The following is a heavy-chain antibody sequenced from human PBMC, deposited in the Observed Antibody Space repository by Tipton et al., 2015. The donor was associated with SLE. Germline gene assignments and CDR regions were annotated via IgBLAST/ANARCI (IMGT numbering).Heavy chain of an antibody. D-gene: IGHD6-13*01. CDR1: GFTFSSYA. Sequence: SLRLSCAASGFTFSSYAMHWVRQAPGKGLEWVAVISYDGSTIYYADSVKGRFTISRDNAKNSLYLQMNSLRAEDTAVYYCARESKGIAAAGPVYYFDYWGQGTLVTVSS. CDR2: ISYDGSTI. V-gene: IGHV3-30*04. J-gene: IGHJ4*02. CDR3: ARESKGIAAAGPVYYFDY.